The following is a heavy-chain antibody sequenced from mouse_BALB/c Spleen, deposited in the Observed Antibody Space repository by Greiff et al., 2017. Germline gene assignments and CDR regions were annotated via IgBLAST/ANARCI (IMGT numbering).Heavy chain of an antibody. CDR3: ASYYYGSSHYAMDY. D-gene: IGHD1-1*01. J-gene: IGHJ4*01. Sequence: VKLMESGPGLVAPSQSLSITCTVSGFSLTSYGVHWVRQPPGKGLEWLGVIWAGGSTNYNSALMSRLSISKDNSKSQVFLKMNSLQTDDTAMYYCASYYYGSSHYAMDYWGQGTSVTVSS. CDR2: IWAGGST. V-gene: IGHV2-9*02. CDR1: GFSLTSYG.